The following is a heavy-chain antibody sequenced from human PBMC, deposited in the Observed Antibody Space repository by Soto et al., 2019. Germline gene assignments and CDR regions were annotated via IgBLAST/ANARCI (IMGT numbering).Heavy chain of an antibody. V-gene: IGHV3-74*01. Sequence: EVQLVESGGGLVQPGGSLRLSCAASGFTFSSYWMHWVRQAPGKGLVWVSRINSDGSSTSYADSVKGRCTISRDNAKNTLYLQMNSLRAEDTAVYYCARVGYSSSGHPWDYWGQGTLVTVSS. CDR1: GFTFSSYW. CDR2: INSDGSST. J-gene: IGHJ4*02. D-gene: IGHD6-13*01. CDR3: ARVGYSSSGHPWDY.